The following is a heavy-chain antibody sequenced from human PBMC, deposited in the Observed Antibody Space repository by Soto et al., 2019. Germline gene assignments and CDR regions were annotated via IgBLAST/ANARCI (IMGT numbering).Heavy chain of an antibody. V-gene: IGHV3-23*01. CDR1: GFTFSSYA. CDR2: ISGSGGST. CDR3: AKDLSITMVRGVIGAFDY. J-gene: IGHJ4*02. Sequence: GGSLRLSCAASGFTFSSYAMSWVRQAPGKGLEWVSAISGSGGSTYYADSVKGRFTISRDNSKNTLYLQMNSLRAEDTAVYYCAKDLSITMVRGVIGAFDYWGQGTLVTVSS. D-gene: IGHD3-10*01.